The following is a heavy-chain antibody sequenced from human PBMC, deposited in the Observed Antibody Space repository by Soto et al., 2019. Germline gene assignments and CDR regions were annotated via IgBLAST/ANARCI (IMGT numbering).Heavy chain of an antibody. Sequence: GGSLRLSCAASESTFSTYSMNWVRQAPGKGLEWVSSISSSSGRVYYADSVKGRFTISRDNAKNSLFLQMNSLRAEDTAVYYCAGRYCTNGVCPFDSWGQGTLVTVSS. CDR3: AGRYCTNGVCPFDS. CDR1: ESTFSTYS. V-gene: IGHV3-21*01. CDR2: ISSSSGRV. D-gene: IGHD2-8*01. J-gene: IGHJ4*02.